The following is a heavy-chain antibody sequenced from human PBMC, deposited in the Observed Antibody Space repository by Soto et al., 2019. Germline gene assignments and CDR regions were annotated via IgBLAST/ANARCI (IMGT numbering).Heavy chain of an antibody. J-gene: IGHJ4*02. Sequence: QGQLVESGGGVVQPGRCVRLSCAASGFIFSSDAMHWVRQAPGKGLEWVAVTSYDGTSKYYADSVKGRFFISRDNFKNTLYLQMNSLRPEDTAVYYCARDTRYSSGYYASWGQGTLVTVSS. D-gene: IGHD6-19*01. V-gene: IGHV3-30-3*01. CDR1: GFIFSSDA. CDR2: TSYDGTSK. CDR3: ARDTRYSSGYYAS.